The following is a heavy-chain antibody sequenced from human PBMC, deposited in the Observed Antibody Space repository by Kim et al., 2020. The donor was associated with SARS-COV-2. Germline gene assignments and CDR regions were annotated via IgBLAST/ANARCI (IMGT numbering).Heavy chain of an antibody. V-gene: IGHV3-48*02. Sequence: ADSVKRGFTISRDNAKNSLYLQMSCLRDEDKAVYYCASEVYLGYYDGMDVWGQGTTVTVSS. CDR3: ASEVYLGYYDGMDV. D-gene: IGHD3-16*01. J-gene: IGHJ6*02.